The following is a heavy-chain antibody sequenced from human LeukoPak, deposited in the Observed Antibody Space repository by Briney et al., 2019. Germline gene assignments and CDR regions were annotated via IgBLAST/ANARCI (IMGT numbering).Heavy chain of an antibody. J-gene: IGHJ6*03. Sequence: GGSLRLSCAASGFTFSSSSMNWVRQAPGKGLEWVSSISSSSTYMYYADSVEGRFTISRDNARNSLYLQMSSLRAEDTAVYYCASDHGDWYYYYYMDVWGRGTTVTVSS. V-gene: IGHV3-21*01. CDR3: ASDHGDWYYYYYMDV. CDR2: ISSSSTYM. D-gene: IGHD2-21*02. CDR1: GFTFSSSS.